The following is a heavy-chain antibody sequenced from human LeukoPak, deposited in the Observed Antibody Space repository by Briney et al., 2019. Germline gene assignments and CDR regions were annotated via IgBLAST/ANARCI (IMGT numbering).Heavy chain of an antibody. CDR3: AKADCSSTSCYWAFDI. J-gene: IGHJ3*02. CDR1: GFTFSSYG. CDR2: IRYDGSNK. D-gene: IGHD2-2*01. V-gene: IGHV3-30*02. Sequence: PGGSLRLSCAASGFTFSSYGMHWVRQAPGKRLEWVAFIRYDGSNKYYADSVKGRFTISRDNSKNTLYLQMNSLRAEDTALYYCAKADCSSTSCYWAFDIWGQGTMVTVSS.